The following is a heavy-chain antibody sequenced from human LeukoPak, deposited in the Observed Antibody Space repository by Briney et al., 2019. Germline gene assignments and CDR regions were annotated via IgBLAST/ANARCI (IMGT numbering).Heavy chain of an antibody. J-gene: IGHJ4*02. CDR3: ARVGSSWYNDY. CDR2: INHSGST. Sequence: PETLSLTCTVSGGSISSYYWSWIRQPPGKGLEWIGEINHSGSTNYNPSLRSRVTISVDTSKNQFSLKLSSVTAADTAVYYCARVGSSWYNDYWGQGTLVTVSS. CDR1: GGSISSYY. D-gene: IGHD6-13*01. V-gene: IGHV4-34*01.